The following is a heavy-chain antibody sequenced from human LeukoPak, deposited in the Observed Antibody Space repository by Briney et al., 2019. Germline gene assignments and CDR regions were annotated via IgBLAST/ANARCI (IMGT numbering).Heavy chain of an antibody. CDR1: GYTFINLY. CDR2: INPNSGDT. J-gene: IGHJ5*02. V-gene: IGHV1-2*02. D-gene: IGHD3-10*01. CDR3: VRDRITIVRGVLNYFDP. Sequence: ASVNVSCKASGYTFINLYIHWVRQAPGQGLEWMGWINPNSGDTNYAQKFQGRVTMTTDTSMSTAYMEVSRLRSDDTAVYYCVRDRITIVRGVLNYFDPWGQGTLVTVSS.